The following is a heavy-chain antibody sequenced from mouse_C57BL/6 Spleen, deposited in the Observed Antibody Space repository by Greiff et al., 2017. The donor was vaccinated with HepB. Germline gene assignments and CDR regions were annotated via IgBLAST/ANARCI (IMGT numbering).Heavy chain of an antibody. CDR2: IDPEDGDT. CDR1: GFNIKDYN. D-gene: IGHD1-1*01. J-gene: IGHJ2*01. Sequence: EVQLQHSGAELVRPGASVKLSCTASGFNIKDYNMHWVKQRPEQGLEWIGRIDPEDGDTEYAPKFQGKATMTADTYSNTAYLQLSSLKSEDTAVYYCIHYGSSYDYFDYWGQGTTLTVAS. CDR3: IHYGSSYDYFDY. V-gene: IGHV14-1*01.